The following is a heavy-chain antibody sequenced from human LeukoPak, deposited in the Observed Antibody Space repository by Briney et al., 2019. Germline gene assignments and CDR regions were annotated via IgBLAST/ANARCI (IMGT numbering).Heavy chain of an antibody. CDR1: GFTFGSYG. D-gene: IGHD3-22*01. J-gene: IGHJ4*02. V-gene: IGHV3-33*01. CDR3: ARDTGSNYYDSSGLFDY. Sequence: PGGSLRLSCAASGFTFGSYGMYWVRQAPGKGLEWVAVIWYDGSNKYYADSVKGRFTISRDNSKNTLYLQMNSLRAEDTAVYYRARDTGSNYYDSSGLFDYWGQGTLVTVSS. CDR2: IWYDGSNK.